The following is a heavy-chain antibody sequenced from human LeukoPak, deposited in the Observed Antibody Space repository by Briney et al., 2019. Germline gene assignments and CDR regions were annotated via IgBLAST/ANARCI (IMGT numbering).Heavy chain of an antibody. J-gene: IGHJ4*02. CDR1: GGSINNYC. V-gene: IGHV4-59*01. D-gene: IGHD4-23*01. Sequence: SETLSLTCIVSGGSINNYCCSWLRQPPGKGLEWIGYICNSGTTNYNSSLKSRVTISVDTSKNQFSLKLSSVTAADTAVYYCARIEDYGGNSVNYWGQGTLVTVSS. CDR2: ICNSGTT. CDR3: ARIEDYGGNSVNY.